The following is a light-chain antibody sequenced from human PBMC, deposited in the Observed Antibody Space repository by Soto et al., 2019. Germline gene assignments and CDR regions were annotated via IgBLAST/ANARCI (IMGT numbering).Light chain of an antibody. CDR3: QQSYSTPWT. J-gene: IGKJ1*01. V-gene: IGKV1-39*01. Sequence: DIQMTQSPSSLSASVGDRVTITCRASQSISSYLNCYQQKPGKAPKLLIYAASSLQSGVPSRLSGSGSGTDFTLTISSLQPEDFATYYCQQSYSTPWTFGQGTKVEIK. CDR2: AAS. CDR1: QSISSY.